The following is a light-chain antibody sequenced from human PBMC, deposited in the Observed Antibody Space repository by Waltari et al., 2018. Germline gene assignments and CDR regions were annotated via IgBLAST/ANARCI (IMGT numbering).Light chain of an antibody. CDR1: QRVHGA. CDR3: QHYLRLPVT. Sequence: DIVLTQSPGTLSLSPGEGATLPCRAIQRVHGALAWYQQKPGQPPRLLIYHASNRATGIPDRFSGSGSGTDFSLTISRLEPEDFAVYYCQHYLRLPVTFGQGTKVEI. CDR2: HAS. V-gene: IGKV3-20*01. J-gene: IGKJ1*01.